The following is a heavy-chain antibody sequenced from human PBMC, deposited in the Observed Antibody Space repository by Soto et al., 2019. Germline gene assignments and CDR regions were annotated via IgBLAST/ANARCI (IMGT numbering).Heavy chain of an antibody. CDR1: GGTFSSYT. CDR3: ARDLSRGVYPWGEDG. CDR2: IIPILGIA. V-gene: IGHV1-69*08. J-gene: IGHJ6*02. D-gene: IGHD3-10*01. Sequence: QVQLVQSGAEVKKPGSSVKVSCKASGGTFSSYTISWVRQAPGQGLEWMGRIIPILGIANYAQKFQGRVTITADKSSSTADMEPSSMRAEDTAVYYCARDLSRGVYPWGEDGGGHGATVIVSS.